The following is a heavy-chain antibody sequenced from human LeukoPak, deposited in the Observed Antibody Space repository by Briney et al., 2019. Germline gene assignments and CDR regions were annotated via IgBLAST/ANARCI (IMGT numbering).Heavy chain of an antibody. D-gene: IGHD3-9*01. CDR3: AREDTDYDILTGYWTTGDYYYGMDV. CDR2: IIPILGIA. CDR1: GGTSSSYA. V-gene: IGHV1-69*04. J-gene: IGHJ6*02. Sequence: SVKVSCKASGGTSSSYAISWVRQAPGQGLEWMGRIIPILGIANYAQKFQGRVTITADKSTSTAYMELSSLRSGDTAVYYCAREDTDYDILTGYWTTGDYYYGMDVWGQGTTVTVSS.